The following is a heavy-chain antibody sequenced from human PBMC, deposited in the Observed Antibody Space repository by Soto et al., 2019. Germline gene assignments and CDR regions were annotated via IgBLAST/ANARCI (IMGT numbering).Heavy chain of an antibody. CDR2: ITYTGVST. Sequence: GGSLRLACAASEFSFDNYAMSWVRQAPGKGLEWVSSITYTGVSTYYADSVKGRLTISRDNSKDTLYLQMNSLRAEDTAVYYFAKASVRYHYLDSSGQGSLVTVSS. CDR3: AKASVRYHYLDS. V-gene: IGHV3-23*01. J-gene: IGHJ4*02. CDR1: EFSFDNYA. D-gene: IGHD1-20*01.